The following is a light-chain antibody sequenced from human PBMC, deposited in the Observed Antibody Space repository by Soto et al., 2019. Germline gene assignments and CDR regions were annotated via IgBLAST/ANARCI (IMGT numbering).Light chain of an antibody. CDR1: SSDVGRYNY. CDR3: SSYTSSSTVV. V-gene: IGLV2-14*01. CDR2: DVN. J-gene: IGLJ7*01. Sequence: QSALTQPASVSGSPGQSITISCTGTSSDVGRYNYVSWYQQHPGKAPKLMIYDVNNRPSGVSRRFSGSKSGNTASLTISGLQAEDEDDYYCSSYTSSSTVVFGGGTQLTVL.